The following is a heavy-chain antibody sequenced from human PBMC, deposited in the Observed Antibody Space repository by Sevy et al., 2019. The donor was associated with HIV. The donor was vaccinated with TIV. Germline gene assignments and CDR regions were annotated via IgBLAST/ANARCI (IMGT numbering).Heavy chain of an antibody. CDR3: AGAGSSGWDSINCYYSKDV. CDR1: GGTFSSYA. V-gene: IGHV1-69*06. CDR2: IIPIFGTA. D-gene: IGHD6-19*01. J-gene: IGHJ6*03. Sequence: ASVKVSCKASGGTFSSYAISWVRQAPGQGLEWMGGIIPIFGTANYAQKFQGRVTITAEKSTSTAYMEPSSLGSVDTAVLYCAGAGSSGWDSINCYYSKDVWGKGTTVTVSS.